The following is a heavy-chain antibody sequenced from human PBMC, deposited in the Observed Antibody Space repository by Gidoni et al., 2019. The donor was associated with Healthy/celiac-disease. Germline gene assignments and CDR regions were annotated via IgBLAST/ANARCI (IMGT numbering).Heavy chain of an antibody. J-gene: IGHJ6*03. CDR2: INHSGST. V-gene: IGHV4-34*01. D-gene: IGHD1-26*01. CDR1: GGSFSGYY. CDR3: ARVRGSYFSFYYYYYYMDV. Sequence: QVQIQQWGAGLLKPSETLSLTCAVYGGSFSGYYWSWIRQPPGKGLEWIGEINHSGSTNYNPSLNSRVTISVDTSTNQFSLKLSSVTAADTAVYYCARVRGSYFSFYYYYYYMDVWGKGTTVTVSS.